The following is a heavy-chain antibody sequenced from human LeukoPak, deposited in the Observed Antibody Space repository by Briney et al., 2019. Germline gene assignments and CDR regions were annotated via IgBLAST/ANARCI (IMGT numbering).Heavy chain of an antibody. CDR1: GFIFNSYG. J-gene: IGHJ4*02. Sequence: GGSLRLSCAASGFIFNSYGMHWVRQAPGKGLEWVAFIRYDGSNKYYADSVKGRFTISRDNSKNTLYLQMNSLRVEDTAVYYCASLPYYYYSSGSYYFDYWGEGTLVTVSS. V-gene: IGHV3-30*02. CDR3: ASLPYYYYSSGSYYFDY. D-gene: IGHD3-22*01. CDR2: IRYDGSNK.